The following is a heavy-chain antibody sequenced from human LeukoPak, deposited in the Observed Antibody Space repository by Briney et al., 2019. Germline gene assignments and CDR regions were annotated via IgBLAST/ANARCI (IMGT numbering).Heavy chain of an antibody. V-gene: IGHV3-30*03. D-gene: IGHD6-13*01. J-gene: IGHJ6*03. CDR3: ARSYSSTPQYYYYYYMDV. CDR1: GFTFSSYS. CDR2: ISYDGSNK. Sequence: GGSLRLSCAASGFTFSSYSMNWVRQAPGKGLEWVAVISYDGSNKYYADSVKGRFTISRDNSKNTLYLQMNSLRAEDTAVYYCARSYSSTPQYYYYYYMDVWGKGTTVTVSS.